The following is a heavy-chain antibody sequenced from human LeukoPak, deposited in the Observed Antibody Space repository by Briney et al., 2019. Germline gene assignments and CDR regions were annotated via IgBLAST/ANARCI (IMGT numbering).Heavy chain of an antibody. J-gene: IGHJ3*02. CDR2: ISGSGGST. CDR3: AKVLGEWELKDAFDI. CDR1: GFTFSSYA. Sequence: GGSLRLSCAAPGFTFSSYAMSWVRQAPGKGLEWVSAISGSGGSTYYADSVKGRFTISRDNSKNTLYLQMNSLRAEDTAVYYCAKVLGEWELKDAFDIWGQGTMVTVSS. D-gene: IGHD1-26*01. V-gene: IGHV3-23*01.